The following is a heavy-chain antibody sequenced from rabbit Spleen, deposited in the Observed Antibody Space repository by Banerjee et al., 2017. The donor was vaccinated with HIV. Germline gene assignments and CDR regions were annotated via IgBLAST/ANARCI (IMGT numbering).Heavy chain of an antibody. Sequence: QEQLVESGGGLVQPEGSLTLTCKASGVSLSDKDVMCWVRQAPGKGLEWIACINIVTGKSVYATWATGRFTISKTSSTTVTLQMTSLTAADTATYFCARDTGSSFSTYGMDLWGPGTLVTVS. CDR2: INIVTGKS. V-gene: IGHV1S45*01. J-gene: IGHJ6*01. CDR3: ARDTGSSFSTYGMDL. CDR1: GVSLSDKDV. D-gene: IGHD8-1*01.